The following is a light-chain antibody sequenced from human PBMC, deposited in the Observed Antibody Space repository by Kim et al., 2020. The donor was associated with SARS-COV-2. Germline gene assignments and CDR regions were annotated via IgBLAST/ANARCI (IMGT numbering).Light chain of an antibody. CDR1: ELGDIY. CDR3: QAWDSSTGV. Sequence: SLAQGQTATITCTEDELGDIYACWHKQKPAQAPVLAIDQDSKRPSGIPERFSDSNSGNTATLTSGGTQAMDEADYYGQAWDSSTGVFGGGTQLTVL. V-gene: IGLV3-1*01. CDR2: QDS. J-gene: IGLJ3*02.